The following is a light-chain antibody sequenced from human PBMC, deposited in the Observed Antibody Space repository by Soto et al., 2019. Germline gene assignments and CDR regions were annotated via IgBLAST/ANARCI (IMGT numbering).Light chain of an antibody. CDR2: DAS. J-gene: IGKJ1*01. CDR3: QQYNSFSWT. Sequence: DIQMTQSPSTLSASVGDRVTITCRASQSINSWLAWFQQKPGKAPKLLIYDASNLESGVPSRFSGSGSGTEFTLTISSLQPDDFATYYYQQYNSFSWTFGQGTKVEIK. V-gene: IGKV1-5*01. CDR1: QSINSW.